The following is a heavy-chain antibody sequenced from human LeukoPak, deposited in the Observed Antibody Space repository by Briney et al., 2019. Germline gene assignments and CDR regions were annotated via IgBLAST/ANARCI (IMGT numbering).Heavy chain of an antibody. CDR3: ARGPSGYHNT. CDR1: GFTFSSYG. D-gene: IGHD5-12*01. Sequence: PGGSLRLSCAASGFTFSSYGMHWVRQAPGKGLEWVAYIQNDGSNEQYADSVKGRFSISRDSSKNILYLQMNSLRAEDTAVYYCARGPSGYHNTGGQGTLVTVSS. V-gene: IGHV3-30*02. CDR2: IQNDGSNE. J-gene: IGHJ4*02.